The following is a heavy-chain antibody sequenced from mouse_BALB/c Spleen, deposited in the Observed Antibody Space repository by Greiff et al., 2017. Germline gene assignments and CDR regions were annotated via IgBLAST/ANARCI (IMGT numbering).Heavy chain of an antibody. Sequence: LMESGAELVKPGASVKLSCTASGFNIKDTYMHWVKQRPEQGLEWIGRIDPANGNTKYDPKFQGKATITADTSSNTAYLQLSSLTSEDTAVYYCARWYYFDYWGQGTTLTVSS. CDR1: GFNIKDTY. CDR3: ARWYYFDY. V-gene: IGHV14-3*02. J-gene: IGHJ2*01. CDR2: IDPANGNT.